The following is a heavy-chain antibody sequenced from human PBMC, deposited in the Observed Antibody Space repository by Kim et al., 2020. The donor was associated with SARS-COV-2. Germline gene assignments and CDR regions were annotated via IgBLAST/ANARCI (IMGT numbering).Heavy chain of an antibody. CDR2: IKSKTDGGTT. J-gene: IGHJ5*02. V-gene: IGHV3-15*01. CDR3: TTEYAFVWFDP. CDR1: GFTFSNAW. D-gene: IGHD3-3*02. Sequence: GGSLRLSCAASGFTFSNAWMSWVRQAPGKGLEWVGRIKSKTDGGTTDYAAPVKGRFTISRDDSKNMLYLQMNSLKTEDTAVYYCTTEYAFVWFDPWGQGTLVTVSS.